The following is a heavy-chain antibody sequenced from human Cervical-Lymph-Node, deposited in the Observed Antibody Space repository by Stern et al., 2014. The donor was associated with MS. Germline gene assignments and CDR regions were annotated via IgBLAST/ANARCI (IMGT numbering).Heavy chain of an antibody. Sequence: VQLVESGAEVKKPGASVKVSCKASGYTFTSYGISWVRQAPGQGLEWMGWVSAYNGNTNYAQKLQGRVTMTTDTSTSTAYMELRSLRSDDTAVYYCARDSGYSSSWYPWYFDYWGQGTLVTVSS. CDR2: VSAYNGNT. J-gene: IGHJ4*02. V-gene: IGHV1-18*01. CDR1: GYTFTSYG. CDR3: ARDSGYSSSWYPWYFDY. D-gene: IGHD6-13*01.